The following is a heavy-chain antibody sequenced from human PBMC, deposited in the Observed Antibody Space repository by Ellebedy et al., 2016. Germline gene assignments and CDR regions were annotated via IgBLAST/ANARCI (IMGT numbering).Heavy chain of an antibody. V-gene: IGHV3-74*03. CDR3: ARGVGGLDS. Sequence: GESLKISCAGSGFTFSNYWMHWVRQAPGKGLVWVSHINNGGSVTTYADTVKGRFTISRDNAKNILYLQMNSLRAEDTAVYFCARGVGGLDSWGQGTLVTVSS. J-gene: IGHJ4*02. D-gene: IGHD2-15*01. CDR2: INNGGSVT. CDR1: GFTFSNYW.